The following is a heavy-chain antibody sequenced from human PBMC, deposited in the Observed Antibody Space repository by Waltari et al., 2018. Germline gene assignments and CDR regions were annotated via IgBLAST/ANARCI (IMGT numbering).Heavy chain of an antibody. J-gene: IGHJ6*02. CDR2: ISSDGSRK. D-gene: IGHD2-8*02. Sequence: VQLVDSGGAVSHPGLSLSLPCASFCFSFSFYAFSWVRQTPGRWLEWVAVISSDGSRKSYADSVKGRFSISRDNSKNSLSLEMNSLRPEDTAVYYCASCTGGNCYYYGFDVWGQGTTVTVSS. CDR3: ASCTGGNCYYYGFDV. V-gene: IGHV3-30-3*01. CDR1: CFSFSFYA.